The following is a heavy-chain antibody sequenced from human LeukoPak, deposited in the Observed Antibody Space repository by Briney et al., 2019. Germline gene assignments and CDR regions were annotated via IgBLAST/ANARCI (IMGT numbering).Heavy chain of an antibody. CDR1: GFTFSSYA. J-gene: IGHJ3*02. V-gene: IGHV3-23*01. CDR3: ARARYYYDSSVDAFDI. D-gene: IGHD3-22*01. Sequence: GGSLRLSCAASGFTFSSYAMSWVRQAPGKGLEWVSAISGSGGSTYYADSVKGRFTISRDNSKNTLYLQMNSLRAEDTAVYYCARARYYYDSSVDAFDIWGQGTMVTVSS. CDR2: ISGSGGST.